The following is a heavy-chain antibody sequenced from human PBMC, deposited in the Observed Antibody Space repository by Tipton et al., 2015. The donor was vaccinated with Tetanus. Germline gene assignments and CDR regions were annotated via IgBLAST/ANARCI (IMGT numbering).Heavy chain of an antibody. Sequence: GSLRLSCAASGFTFSSYWMHWVRQAPGKGLVWVSRINSDGSSTSYADSVKGRFTISRDNAKNTLYLQINSLRAEDTAVYYCARDKMPYYYDSSGYYRDAFDIWGPGTMVTVSS. D-gene: IGHD3-22*01. CDR2: INSDGSST. V-gene: IGHV3-74*01. CDR1: GFTFSSYW. J-gene: IGHJ3*02. CDR3: ARDKMPYYYDSSGYYRDAFDI.